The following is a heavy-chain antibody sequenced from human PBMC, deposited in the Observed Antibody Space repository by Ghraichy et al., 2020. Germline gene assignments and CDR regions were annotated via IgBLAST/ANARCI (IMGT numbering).Heavy chain of an antibody. CDR2: ISGSGGST. D-gene: IGHD6-13*01. V-gene: IGHV3-23*01. CDR1: GFTFSNYV. Sequence: GGSLRLSCAASGFTFSNYVLNWVRQAPGKGLEWVSGISGSGGSTYYPDSVKGRFTISRDNSKNTLYLQMNSLRAEDTAIYYCSKGIAAGTSTISYYYNGMDVWGQGTTVTVSS. CDR3: SKGIAAGTSTISYYYNGMDV. J-gene: IGHJ6*02.